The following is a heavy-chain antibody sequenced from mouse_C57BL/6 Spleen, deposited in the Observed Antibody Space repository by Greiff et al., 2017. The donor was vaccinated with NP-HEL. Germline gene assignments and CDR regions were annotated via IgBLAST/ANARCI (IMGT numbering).Heavy chain of an antibody. V-gene: IGHV1-81*01. J-gene: IGHJ1*03. CDR2: IYPRSGNT. Sequence: QVHVKQSGAELARPGASVKLSCKASGYTFTSYGISWVKQRTGQGLEWIGEIYPRSGNTYYNEKFKGKATLTADKSSSTAYMELRSLTSEDSAVYFCARGLRQSYWYFEVWGTGTTVTVSS. CDR1: GYTFTSYG. D-gene: IGHD1-2*01. CDR3: ARGLRQSYWYFEV.